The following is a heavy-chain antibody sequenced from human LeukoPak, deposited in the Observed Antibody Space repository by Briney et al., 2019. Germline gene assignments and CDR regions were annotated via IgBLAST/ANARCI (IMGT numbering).Heavy chain of an antibody. J-gene: IGHJ4*02. CDR3: ARAIVGATTSPY. Sequence: SETLSLTCAVYSGSFSGYYWSWLRQPPGKGLEWRGEINHSGSNNYNPSLKSRVTISVDTSKNQFSLKLSSVTAADTAVYYCARAIVGATTSPYWGQGTLVTVS. CDR1: SGSFSGYY. D-gene: IGHD1-26*01. V-gene: IGHV4-34*01. CDR2: INHSGSN.